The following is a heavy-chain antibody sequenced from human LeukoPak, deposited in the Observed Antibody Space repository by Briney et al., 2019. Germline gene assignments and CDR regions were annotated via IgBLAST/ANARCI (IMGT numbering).Heavy chain of an antibody. CDR3: ARDLDAFDI. J-gene: IGHJ3*02. Sequence: SETLSLTCTVSGGSISSYYWSWIRQPPGKGLGWIGYIYYSGSTNYNPSLKSRVTISVDTSKNQFSLKLSSVTAADTAVYYCARDLDAFDIWGQGTMVTVSS. CDR2: IYYSGST. CDR1: GGSISSYY. V-gene: IGHV4-59*01.